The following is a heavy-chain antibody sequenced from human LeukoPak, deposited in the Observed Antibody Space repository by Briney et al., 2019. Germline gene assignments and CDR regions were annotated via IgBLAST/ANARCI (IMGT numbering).Heavy chain of an antibody. D-gene: IGHD5/OR15-5a*01. Sequence: EASVKVSCEASGYTFRSHAISWVRQAPGQGLEGMGWISAYDGTTKYAQKFQGRVTLTTDTSTRTAYMELRNLRSDDTAVYYCARDPSNSVGTRVYFDFWGQGTLVTVS. J-gene: IGHJ4*02. CDR2: ISAYDGTT. CDR1: GYTFRSHA. CDR3: ARDPSNSVGTRVYFDF. V-gene: IGHV1-18*01.